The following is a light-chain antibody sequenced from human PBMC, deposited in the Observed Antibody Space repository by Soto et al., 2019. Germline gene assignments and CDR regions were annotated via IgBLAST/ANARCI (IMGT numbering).Light chain of an antibody. V-gene: IGKV1-39*01. Sequence: QMTQSPSSLSTSVGDRVTITLGASQRINIYLNWYRQKPGKAPELLIYSASNLQSGVPSRFSGSGSGTEFTLTISSLQREDFAIYYCQQSYSSTWTFGQGTKVDIK. CDR2: SAS. J-gene: IGKJ1*01. CDR1: QRINIY. CDR3: QQSYSSTWT.